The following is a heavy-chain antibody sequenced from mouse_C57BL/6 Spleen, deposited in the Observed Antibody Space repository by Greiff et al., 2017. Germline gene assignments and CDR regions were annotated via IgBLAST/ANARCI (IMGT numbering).Heavy chain of an antibody. V-gene: IGHV1-72*01. CDR1: GYTFTSYW. CDR3: ARSEIYYDYDGTVFDY. D-gene: IGHD2-4*01. J-gene: IGHJ2*01. CDR2: IDPNSGGT. Sequence: QVQLKQPGAELVKPGASVKLSCKASGYTFTSYWMHWVKQRPGRGLEWIGRIDPNSGGTKYNEKFKSKATLTVDKPSSTAYMQLSSLTSEDSAVXYCARSEIYYDYDGTVFDYWGQGTTLTVSS.